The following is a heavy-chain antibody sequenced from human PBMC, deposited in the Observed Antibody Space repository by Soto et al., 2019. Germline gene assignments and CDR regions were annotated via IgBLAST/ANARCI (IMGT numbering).Heavy chain of an antibody. J-gene: IGHJ6*02. CDR2: VHVTGNI. Sequence: SETLSLTCTVSNDSFTSYYWSWIRQSAGRGLEWIGRVHVTGNIHYNPSLRSRVTMSSDSSSNQFFLRLSSVTAADTAVYYCVAVRLRRMDVWGQGTTVTVSS. CDR1: NDSFTSYY. CDR3: VAVRLRRMDV. V-gene: IGHV4-4*07. D-gene: IGHD4-17*01.